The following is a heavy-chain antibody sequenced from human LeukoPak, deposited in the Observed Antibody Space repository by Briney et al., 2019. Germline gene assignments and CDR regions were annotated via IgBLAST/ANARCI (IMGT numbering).Heavy chain of an antibody. J-gene: IGHJ4*02. D-gene: IGHD6-13*01. CDR2: IHYSGST. CDR3: ARDGKQLVPFDY. V-gene: IGHV4-39*07. Sequence: SETLSLTCTVSGGSISSSSYYWGWIRQPPGKGLEWIGTIHYSGSTYYNPSLKSRVTISVGTSKNQFSLKLSSVTAADTAVYYCARDGKQLVPFDYWGQGTLVTVSS. CDR1: GGSISSSSYY.